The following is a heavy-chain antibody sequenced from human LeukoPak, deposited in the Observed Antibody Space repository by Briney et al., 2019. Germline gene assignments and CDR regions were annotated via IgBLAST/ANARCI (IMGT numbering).Heavy chain of an antibody. D-gene: IGHD3-3*01. CDR3: ARMTGPDTYFWSGYLLPYYYYMDV. CDR1: GGTFSSYA. Sequence: SVKVSCKASGGTFSSYAISWVRQAPGQGLEWMGGIIPIFGTANYAQKFQGRVTITTDESTSTAYMELSSLRSEDTAVYYCARMTGPDTYFWSGYLLPYYYYMDVWGKGTTVTVSS. V-gene: IGHV1-69*05. J-gene: IGHJ6*03. CDR2: IIPIFGTA.